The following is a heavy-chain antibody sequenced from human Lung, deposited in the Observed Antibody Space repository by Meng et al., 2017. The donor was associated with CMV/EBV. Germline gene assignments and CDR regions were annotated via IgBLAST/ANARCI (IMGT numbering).Heavy chain of an antibody. J-gene: IGHJ5*02. V-gene: IGHV4-59*12. CDR1: GGSISSYY. D-gene: IGHD3-3*01. CDR3: ARAETDYDFCSGYFGAWFDP. CDR2: IYYSGST. Sequence: GSLRLXCTVSGGSISSYYWSWIRQPPGKGLEWIGYIYYSGSTNYNPSLKSRVTISVDTSKNKFSLKLSSVTAAGTAVYYCARAETDYDFCSGYFGAWFDPWXQGTXVTVSS.